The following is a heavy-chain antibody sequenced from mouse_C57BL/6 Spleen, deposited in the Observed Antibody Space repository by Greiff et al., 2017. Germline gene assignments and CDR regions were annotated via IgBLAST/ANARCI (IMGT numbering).Heavy chain of an antibody. Sequence: QVQLKESGAELVKPGASVKVSCKASGYTFTSYWMHWVKQRPGQGLEWIGRIHPSDSDTNYNQKFKGKATLTVDKSSSTAYMQLSSLTSEDSAVYYCAIPYNYDEGYYAMDYWGQGTSVTVSS. J-gene: IGHJ4*01. CDR2: IHPSDSDT. D-gene: IGHD2-12*01. CDR1: GYTFTSYW. CDR3: AIPYNYDEGYYAMDY. V-gene: IGHV1-74*01.